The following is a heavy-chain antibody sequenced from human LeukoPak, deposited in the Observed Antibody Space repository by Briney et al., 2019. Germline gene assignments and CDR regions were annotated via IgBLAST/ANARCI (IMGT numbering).Heavy chain of an antibody. Sequence: SETLSLTCTVSGGTISSYYWSWIRQPAGKGLEWIGRIYTSGSTNYNPSLKSRVTMSVDTSKNQFSLKLSSVTAADTAVYYCTSSSSGWFWNYWGQGTLVTVSS. CDR1: GGTISSYY. V-gene: IGHV4-4*07. CDR2: IYTSGST. J-gene: IGHJ4*02. D-gene: IGHD6-19*01. CDR3: TSSSSGWFWNY.